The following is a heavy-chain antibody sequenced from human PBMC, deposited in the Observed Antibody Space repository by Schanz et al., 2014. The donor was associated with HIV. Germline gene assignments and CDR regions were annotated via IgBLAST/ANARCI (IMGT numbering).Heavy chain of an antibody. J-gene: IGHJ3*02. Sequence: EVQLVESGGGLVKPGGSLRLSCTASGFTFSDYSMNWVRQTPGKGLEWVSRINSNEGTTDYADSVKGRFTISRDNAKNTLYLQMNSLRAEDTAVYYCVHDDSDNDGFDMWGQGTMVTVS. CDR2: INSNEGTT. CDR1: GFTFSDYS. D-gene: IGHD3-22*01. CDR3: VHDDSDNDGFDM. V-gene: IGHV3-21*02.